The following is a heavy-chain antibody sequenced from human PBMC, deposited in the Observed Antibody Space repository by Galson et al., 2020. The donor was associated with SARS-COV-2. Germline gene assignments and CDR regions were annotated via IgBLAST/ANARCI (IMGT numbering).Heavy chain of an antibody. Sequence: ASVKVSCKASGYTFTSYGISWVRQAPGQGLEWMGWISAYNGNTNYAQKLQGRVTMTTDTSTSTAYMELRSLRSDDTAVYYCARVPRCSSTSCLDAFDIWGQGTMVTVSS. CDR1: GYTFTSYG. CDR3: ARVPRCSSTSCLDAFDI. J-gene: IGHJ3*02. CDR2: ISAYNGNT. V-gene: IGHV1-18*01. D-gene: IGHD2-2*01.